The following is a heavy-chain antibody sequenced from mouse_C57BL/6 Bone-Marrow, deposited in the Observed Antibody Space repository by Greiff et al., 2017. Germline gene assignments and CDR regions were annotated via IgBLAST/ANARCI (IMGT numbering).Heavy chain of an antibody. D-gene: IGHD1-1*01. J-gene: IGHJ2*01. CDR1: GYSITSGYY. CDR2: ISYDGSN. V-gene: IGHV3-6*01. CDR3: ADYYGSKYYFDY. Sequence: EVKLQESGPGLVKPSQSLSLTCSVTGYSITSGYYWNWIRQFPGNKLEWMGYISYDGSNNYNPSLKNRISITRDTSKNQFFLKLNSVTTEDTATYYCADYYGSKYYFDYWGQGTTLTVSS.